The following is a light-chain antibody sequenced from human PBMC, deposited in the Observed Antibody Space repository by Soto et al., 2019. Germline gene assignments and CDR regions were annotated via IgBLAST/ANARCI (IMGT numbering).Light chain of an antibody. V-gene: IGKV3-15*01. CDR2: GAS. J-gene: IGKJ1*01. CDR1: QSVSSK. Sequence: EIVLTQSPGTLSVSPGERATLSCRASQSVSSKLAWYQQKPGQAPWLLFYGASNGATGIPARFSGSGSETEFTLSISSLQSEDFAVYYCQQYNNWPGTFGQGTKVEIK. CDR3: QQYNNWPGT.